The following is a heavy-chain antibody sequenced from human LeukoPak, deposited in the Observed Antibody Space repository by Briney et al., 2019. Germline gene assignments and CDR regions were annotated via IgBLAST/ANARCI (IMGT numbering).Heavy chain of an antibody. V-gene: IGHV3-9*01. CDR1: GFTFDDYA. D-gene: IGHD3-22*01. Sequence: GRSLRLSCAASGFTFDDYAMHWVRHAPGKGLEWVSGISWNSGSIGYADSVKGRFTISRDNAKNSLCLQMNSLRAEDTALYYCAKSDSHYYDSSGYFSPADYWGQGTLVTVSS. CDR2: ISWNSGSI. J-gene: IGHJ4*02. CDR3: AKSDSHYYDSSGYFSPADY.